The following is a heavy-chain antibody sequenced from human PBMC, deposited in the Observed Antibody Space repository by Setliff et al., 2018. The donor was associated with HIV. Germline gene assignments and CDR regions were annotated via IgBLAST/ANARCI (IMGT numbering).Heavy chain of an antibody. CDR3: ARHDCGGNCDINWFDP. CDR1: GYSISSNFL. Sequence: SETLSLTCAVSGYSISSNFLWGWVRQPPGQGLEWIGSIHHAGSTYYNPSLKSRVRISLYTSTNQFSLKLSSVTAADTAVYYCARHDCGGNCDINWFDPWGQGTLVTVSS. D-gene: IGHD2-21*02. V-gene: IGHV4-38-2*01. CDR2: IHHAGST. J-gene: IGHJ5*02.